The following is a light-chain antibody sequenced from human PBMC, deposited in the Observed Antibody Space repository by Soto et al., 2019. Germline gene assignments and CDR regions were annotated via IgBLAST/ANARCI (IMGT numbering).Light chain of an antibody. CDR3: SSYTTSSTLGYV. CDR2: GNR. Sequence: QSVLTQPPSVSGAPGQRVTISCTGSSSNIGAGYDVHWYQQLPGTAPKLVIYGNRNRPSGVPDRFSGSKSGTSASLAITGLQAEDEADYYCSSYTTSSTLGYVFGTGTKLTVL. V-gene: IGLV1-40*01. CDR1: SSNIGAGYD. J-gene: IGLJ1*01.